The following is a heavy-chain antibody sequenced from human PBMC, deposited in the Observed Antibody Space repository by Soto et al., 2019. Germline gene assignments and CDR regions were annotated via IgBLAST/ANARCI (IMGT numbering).Heavy chain of an antibody. Sequence: TGESLKISCKGSGYSFTTYWIGWVRQMPGKGLEWMGIIYPGDSDTRYSPSFQGQVTISADKSISTAYLQWSSLKASDTAMYYCATNKVGATVLGNAFDIWGQGTMVTVSS. CDR2: IYPGDSDT. D-gene: IGHD1-26*01. J-gene: IGHJ3*02. CDR1: GYSFTTYW. V-gene: IGHV5-51*01. CDR3: ATNKVGATVLGNAFDI.